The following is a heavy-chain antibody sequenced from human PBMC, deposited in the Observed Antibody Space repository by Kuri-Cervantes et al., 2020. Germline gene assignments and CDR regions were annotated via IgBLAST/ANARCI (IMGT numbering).Heavy chain of an antibody. CDR3: ARDRSGSYYKDY. V-gene: IGHV4-61*01. CDR2: IYYSGST. CDR1: GGSVSSGSYY. Sequence: GSLRLSCTVSGGSVSSGSYYWSWIRQPPGKGLEWIGYIYYSGSTNYNPSLKSRVTISVDTSKNQFSLKLSSVTAADTAVYYCARDRSGSYYKDYWGQGTLVTVSS. D-gene: IGHD3-10*01. J-gene: IGHJ4*02.